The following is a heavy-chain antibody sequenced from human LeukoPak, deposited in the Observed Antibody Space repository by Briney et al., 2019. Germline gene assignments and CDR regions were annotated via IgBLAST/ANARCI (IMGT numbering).Heavy chain of an antibody. CDR2: IYSDGSS. V-gene: IGHV4-61*02. CDR1: GGSISIGGYY. J-gene: IGHJ3*02. CDR3: ARVIRRDPYNYDGFDI. Sequence: SEPLSLTCTVSGGSISIGGYYWSWIRQPAGKGLEWIGRIYSDGSSNCSPSLKSRVTISIDTSKNQFSLNLSSVTAADTAVYYCARVIRRDPYNYDGFDIWGQGTMVTVSS. D-gene: IGHD5-24*01.